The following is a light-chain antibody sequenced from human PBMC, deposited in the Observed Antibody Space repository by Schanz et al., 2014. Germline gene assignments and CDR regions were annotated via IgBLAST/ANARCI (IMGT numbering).Light chain of an antibody. CDR2: GAS. CDR3: QHSYSTTWT. Sequence: DIQMTQSPSSLSASVGDRVTISCRASQNIKTWLNWYQQKPGKAPNLLIYGASTLQSGVPSRFSGVGSGTDFTLTISSLQPEDFATYFCQHSYSTTWTFGQGTKVEIK. V-gene: IGKV1-39*01. CDR1: QNIKTW. J-gene: IGKJ1*01.